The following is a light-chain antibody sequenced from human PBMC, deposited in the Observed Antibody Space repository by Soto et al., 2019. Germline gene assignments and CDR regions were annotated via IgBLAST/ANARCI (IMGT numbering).Light chain of an antibody. Sequence: EIVMTQSPATLSVSPGERATLSCRASQGVSNNLVWYQQKPGQAPRLLIYGASTRVPGIPARFSGSGSGTEFSLTISSLQSEDFAVYYCQQYNDWPPLTFGGGTKVDIK. CDR2: GAS. CDR3: QQYNDWPPLT. V-gene: IGKV3-15*01. CDR1: QGVSNN. J-gene: IGKJ4*01.